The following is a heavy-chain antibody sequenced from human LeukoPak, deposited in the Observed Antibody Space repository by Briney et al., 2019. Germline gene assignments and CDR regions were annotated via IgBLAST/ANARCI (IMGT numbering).Heavy chain of an antibody. CDR2: INPSGGST. J-gene: IGHJ4*02. CDR3: ARDLIVGSSRAATFDY. CDR1: GYTFTSYY. Sequence: ASVKVSCKASGYTFTSYYMHWVRQAPGQGLEWMGIINPSGGSTSYAQKFQGRVTMTRDTSTSTAYMELRSLRSDDTAVYYCARDLIVGSSRAATFDYWGQGTLVIVSS. V-gene: IGHV1-46*01. D-gene: IGHD1-26*01.